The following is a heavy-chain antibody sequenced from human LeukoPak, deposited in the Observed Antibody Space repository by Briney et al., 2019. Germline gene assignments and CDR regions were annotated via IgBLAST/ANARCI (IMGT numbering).Heavy chain of an antibody. CDR3: ATGPYCTNGVCYREYFQH. D-gene: IGHD2-8*01. V-gene: IGHV1-24*01. CDR2: FDPEDGET. CDR1: GYTLTELS. J-gene: IGHJ1*01. Sequence: GASVKVSCKVSGYTLTELSMHWVRQAPGTGLEWMGGFDPEDGETIYAQKFQGRVTMTEDTSTDTAYMELSSLRSEDTAVYYCATGPYCTNGVCYREYFQHWGQGTLVTVSS.